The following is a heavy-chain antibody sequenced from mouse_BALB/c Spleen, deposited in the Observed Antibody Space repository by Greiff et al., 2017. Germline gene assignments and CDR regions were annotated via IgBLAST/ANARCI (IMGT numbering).Heavy chain of an antibody. CDR2: ISYSGST. Sequence: EVMLVESGPGLVKPSQSLSLTCTVTGYSITSDYAWNWIRQFPGNKLEWMGYISYSGSTSYNPSLKSRISITRDTSKNQFFLQLNSVTTEDTATYYCAGGGTARYFDVWGAGTTVTVSS. D-gene: IGHD3-3*01. J-gene: IGHJ1*01. CDR1: GYSITSDYA. CDR3: AGGGTARYFDV. V-gene: IGHV3-2*02.